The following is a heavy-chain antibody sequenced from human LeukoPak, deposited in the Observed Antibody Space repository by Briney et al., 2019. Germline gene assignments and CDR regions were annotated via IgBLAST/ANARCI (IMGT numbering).Heavy chain of an antibody. CDR1: GYTFTSYG. V-gene: IGHV1-18*01. CDR2: ISAYNGNT. J-gene: IGHJ4*02. D-gene: IGHD3-22*01. CDR3: ARDLGYYDSTSASDY. Sequence: GASVKVSCKASGYTFTSYGISWVRQAPGQGLEWMGWISAYNGNTNYAQKLQGRVTMTTDTSTSTAYMELRSLRSDDTAVYYYARDLGYYDSTSASDYWGQGTLVTVSS.